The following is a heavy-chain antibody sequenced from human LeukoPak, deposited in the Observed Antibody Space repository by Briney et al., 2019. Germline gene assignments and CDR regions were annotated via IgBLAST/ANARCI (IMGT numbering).Heavy chain of an antibody. V-gene: IGHV3-23*01. CDR2: ISGSGSST. CDR1: GFTFSSYA. J-gene: IGHJ4*02. D-gene: IGHD2-2*01. Sequence: PGGSLRLSCAASGFTFSSYAMSWVRQAPGKGLKWVSAISGSGSSTYYADSVKGRFTISRDNSKNTLYLQMNSLRAEDTAVYYCAGPRYCSGTSCPFDYWGQGTLVTVS. CDR3: AGPRYCSGTSCPFDY.